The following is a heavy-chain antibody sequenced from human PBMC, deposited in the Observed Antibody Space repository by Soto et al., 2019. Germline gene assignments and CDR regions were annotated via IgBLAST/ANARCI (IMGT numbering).Heavy chain of an antibody. CDR2: IYSGGST. D-gene: IGHD4-17*01. Sequence: GGSLRLSCAASGFTVSSNYMSWVRQAPGKGLEWVSVIYSGGSTGYADSVKGRFTISRDNAKNSLYLQMNSLRAEDTALYYCARAPGFYGDFFDYWGQGTLVTVSS. J-gene: IGHJ4*02. V-gene: IGHV3-53*01. CDR1: GFTVSSNY. CDR3: ARAPGFYGDFFDY.